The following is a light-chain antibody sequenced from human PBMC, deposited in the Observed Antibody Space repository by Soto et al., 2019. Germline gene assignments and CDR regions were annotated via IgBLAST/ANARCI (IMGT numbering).Light chain of an antibody. CDR1: SSDVGGYNY. V-gene: IGLV2-14*01. Sequence: QSALTKPASVSGSPGQSITISCTGTSSDVGGYNYVSWYQQHPDKAPKLMIYEVSNRPSGVSNRFSGSKSGHTASLTISGLQSEDEADYFCTSYTSYSTLDVFGTGTKLTVL. CDR3: TSYTSYSTLDV. J-gene: IGLJ1*01. CDR2: EVS.